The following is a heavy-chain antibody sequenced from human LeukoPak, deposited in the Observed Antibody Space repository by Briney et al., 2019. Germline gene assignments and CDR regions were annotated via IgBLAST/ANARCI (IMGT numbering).Heavy chain of an antibody. Sequence: AGGSLRLSCAASGFTFSSYAMSWVRQAPGKGLEWVSAISGSGGSTYYADSVKGRFTISRDNSKNTLYLQMNSLRAEDTAVYYCASSCGWRGYRREERGQGTLVAVSS. V-gene: IGHV3-23*01. CDR3: ASSCGWRGYRREE. CDR2: ISGSGGST. J-gene: IGHJ4*02. CDR1: GFTFSSYA. D-gene: IGHD6-19*01.